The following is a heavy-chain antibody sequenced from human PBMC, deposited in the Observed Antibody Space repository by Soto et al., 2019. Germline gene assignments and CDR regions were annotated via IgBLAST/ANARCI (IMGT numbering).Heavy chain of an antibody. CDR3: AKDRFTSIAARQNYYYGMDV. Sequence: GGSLRLSCAASGFTFSSYGMHWVRQAPGKGLERVAVISYDGSNKYYADSVKGRFTISRDNSKNTLYLQMNSLRAEDTAVYYCAKDRFTSIAARQNYYYGMDVWGQGTTVTVSS. CDR2: ISYDGSNK. V-gene: IGHV3-30*18. CDR1: GFTFSSYG. D-gene: IGHD6-6*01. J-gene: IGHJ6*02.